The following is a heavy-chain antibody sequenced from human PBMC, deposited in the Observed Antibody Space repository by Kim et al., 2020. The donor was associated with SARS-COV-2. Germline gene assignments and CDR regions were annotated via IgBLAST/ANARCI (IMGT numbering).Heavy chain of an antibody. CDR3: AKVSDSSGYYPFDY. D-gene: IGHD3-22*01. V-gene: IGHV3-23*01. J-gene: IGHJ4*02. Sequence: GKGLEWVSGIIGSGGTTYFADSVKGRFTISRDSSKNMVYLQMKRLRAEDTAVYYCAKVSDSSGYYPFDYWGQGTQVTVSS. CDR2: IIGSGGTT.